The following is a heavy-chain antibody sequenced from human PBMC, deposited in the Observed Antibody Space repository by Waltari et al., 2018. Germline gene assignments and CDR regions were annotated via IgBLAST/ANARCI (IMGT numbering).Heavy chain of an antibody. CDR2: IYYSGRT. D-gene: IGHD1-7*01. CDR1: GGSISSSSYY. J-gene: IGHJ4*02. Sequence: QLQLQESGPGLVKPSETLSLTCTVSGGSISSSSYYWGWIRQPPGKGLEWIGSIYYSGRTYYNPSLKSRVTISVDTSKNQFSLKLSSVTAADTAVYYCARDSGVSELRSQGLDYWGQGTLVTVSS. V-gene: IGHV4-39*07. CDR3: ARDSGVSELRSQGLDY.